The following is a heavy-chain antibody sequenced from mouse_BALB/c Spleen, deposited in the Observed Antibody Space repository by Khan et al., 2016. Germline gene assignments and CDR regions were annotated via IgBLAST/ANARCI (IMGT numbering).Heavy chain of an antibody. CDR2: INPNNGGT. V-gene: IGHV1-18*01. J-gene: IGHJ2*01. Sequence: VRLQQSVPELVKPGASVKIPCKASGYTFTDYNMDWVKQSHGKSLEWIGDINPNNGGTIYNQKFKGKATLTVDKSSSTAYMELRSLTSEDTAVYYCARGSYFDYWGQGTTLTVSS. CDR3: ARGSYFDY. CDR1: GYTFTDYN.